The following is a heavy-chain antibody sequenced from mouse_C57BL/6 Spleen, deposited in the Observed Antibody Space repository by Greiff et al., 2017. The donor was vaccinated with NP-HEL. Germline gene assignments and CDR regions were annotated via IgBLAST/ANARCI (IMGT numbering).Heavy chain of an antibody. CDR3: ARDYYGSSPRFDV. CDR1: GYAFSSYW. J-gene: IGHJ1*03. V-gene: IGHV1-80*01. Sequence: QVQLKESGAELVKPGASVKISCKASGYAFSSYWMNWVKQRPGKGLEWIGQIYPGDGDTNYNGKFKGKATLTADKSSSTAYMQLSSLTSEDSAVYFCARDYYGSSPRFDVWGTGTTVTVSS. D-gene: IGHD1-1*01. CDR2: IYPGDGDT.